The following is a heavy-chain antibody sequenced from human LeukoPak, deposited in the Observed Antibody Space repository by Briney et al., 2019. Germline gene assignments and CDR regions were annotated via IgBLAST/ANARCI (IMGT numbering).Heavy chain of an antibody. CDR1: GFTFSSYA. CDR2: ISGSGGST. V-gene: IGHV3-23*01. CDR3: AKGASYYDILTGYYIDGAFDI. J-gene: IGHJ3*02. Sequence: GGSLRLSCAASGFTFSSYAMSWVRQAPGTGLEWVSAISGSGGSTYYADSVKGRFTISRDNSKHTLYLQMNSLRAEDTAVYYCAKGASYYDILTGYYIDGAFDIWGQGTMVTVSS. D-gene: IGHD3-9*01.